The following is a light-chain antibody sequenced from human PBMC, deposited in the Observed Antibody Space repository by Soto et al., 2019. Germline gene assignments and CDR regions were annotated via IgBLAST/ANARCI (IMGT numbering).Light chain of an antibody. V-gene: IGLV4-69*01. CDR3: AAWDDSLNGYV. CDR2: LNSDGSH. Sequence: QPVLTQSPSASPSLGPSVKPTCTLSSGPSTYAIAWHQQQPEKGPRYLMKLNSDGSHSKGDGIPDRFSGSSSGAERYLTISSLQSEDEADYYCAAWDDSLNGYVFGTGTKLTVL. CDR1: SGPSTYA. J-gene: IGLJ1*01.